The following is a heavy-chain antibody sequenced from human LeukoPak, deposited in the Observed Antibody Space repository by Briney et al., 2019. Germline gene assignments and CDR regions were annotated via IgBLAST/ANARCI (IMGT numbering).Heavy chain of an antibody. CDR3: AGGRGTDY. CDR2: IKPDGSEK. V-gene: IGHV3-7*03. CDR1: GFTFSNFW. D-gene: IGHD5-12*01. J-gene: IGHJ4*02. Sequence: GGSLRLSCAASGFTFSNFWMSWVRQAPGKGLEWVANIKPDGSEKNYVDSVKGRFTISRDNAKKSLYLQMNSLRAENTAVYFCAGGRGTDYWGQGTLVTVSS.